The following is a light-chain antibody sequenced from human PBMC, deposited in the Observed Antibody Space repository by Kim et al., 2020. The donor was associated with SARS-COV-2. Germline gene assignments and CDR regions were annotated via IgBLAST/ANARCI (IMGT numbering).Light chain of an antibody. CDR2: GAS. Sequence: VSPGETVTLSCMASQTIGYNLAWYQHKTGQAPRLLIFGASTRASGIAVRFSGSGSGTEFALSISSLQSEDSAVYYCQQYSNRPPYSFGQGTKLEI. V-gene: IGKV3-15*01. CDR3: QQYSNRPPYS. J-gene: IGKJ2*01. CDR1: QTIGYN.